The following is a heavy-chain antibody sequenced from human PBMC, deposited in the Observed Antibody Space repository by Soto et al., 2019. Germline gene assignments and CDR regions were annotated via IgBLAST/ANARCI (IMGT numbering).Heavy chain of an antibody. J-gene: IGHJ6*03. V-gene: IGHV1-8*01. CDR1: GYTFTSYD. CDR2: MNPNSGNT. D-gene: IGHD3-10*01. CDR3: ARASRGYYYYYYYMDI. Sequence: ASVKVSCKASGYTFTSYDINWVRQATGQGLEWMGRMNPNSGNTGYAQKFQGRVTMTRNTSISTAYMEMSSLRSEDTAVYYCARASRGYYYYYYYMDIWGKGTTVTVSS.